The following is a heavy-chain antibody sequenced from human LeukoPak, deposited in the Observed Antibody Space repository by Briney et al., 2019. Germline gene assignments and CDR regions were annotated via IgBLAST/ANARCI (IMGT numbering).Heavy chain of an antibody. CDR1: GGSISSGGYY. V-gene: IGHV4-30-2*01. Sequence: SQTLSLTCTVSGGSISSGGYYWSWIRQPPGKGLEWIGYIYHSGSTYYNPSLKSRVTISVDRSKNQFSLKLSSVTAADTAVYYCAVEMADAFDIWGQGTMVTVSS. D-gene: IGHD5-24*01. CDR3: AVEMADAFDI. CDR2: IYHSGST. J-gene: IGHJ3*02.